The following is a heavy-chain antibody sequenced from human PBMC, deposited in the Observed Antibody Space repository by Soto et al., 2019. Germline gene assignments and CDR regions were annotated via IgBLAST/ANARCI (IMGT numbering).Heavy chain of an antibody. D-gene: IGHD4-4*01. CDR3: ARGHNPDYSILYGMDV. J-gene: IGHJ6*02. Sequence: SETLSLTCTVSGGSISSSSYYWGWIRQPPGKGLEWIGSIYYSGSTYYNPSLKSRVTISVDTSKNQFSLKLSSVTAADTAVYYCARGHNPDYSILYGMDVWGQGTTVTVSS. V-gene: IGHV4-39*01. CDR1: GGSISSSSYY. CDR2: IYYSGST.